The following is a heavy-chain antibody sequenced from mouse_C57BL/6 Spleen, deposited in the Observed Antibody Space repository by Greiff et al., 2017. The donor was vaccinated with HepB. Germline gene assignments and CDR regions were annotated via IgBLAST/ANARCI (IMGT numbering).Heavy chain of an antibody. D-gene: IGHD2-3*01. Sequence: VQLQQSGAELARPGASVKMSCKASGYTFTSYTMHWVKQRPGQGLEWIGYINPSSGYTKYNQKFKDKATLTADKSSSTAYMQLSSLTSEDSAVYYCARGWLLPRLFAYWGQGTLVTVSA. V-gene: IGHV1-4*01. CDR1: GYTFTSYT. CDR2: INPSSGYT. CDR3: ARGWLLPRLFAY. J-gene: IGHJ3*01.